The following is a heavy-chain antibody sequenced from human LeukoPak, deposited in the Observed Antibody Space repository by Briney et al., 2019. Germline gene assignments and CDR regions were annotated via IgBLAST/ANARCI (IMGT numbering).Heavy chain of an antibody. Sequence: GASVKVSCKASGYTFTSYDINWVRQATGQGLEWMGWMNPNSGNTGYAQKFQGRVTMTRNTSISTAYMELSSLRSEDTAVYYCARGIVVPAAMRGDYYYYYMDVWGKGTTVTISS. CDR2: MNPNSGNT. D-gene: IGHD2-2*01. V-gene: IGHV1-8*01. CDR1: GYTFTSYD. J-gene: IGHJ6*03. CDR3: ARGIVVPAAMRGDYYYYYMDV.